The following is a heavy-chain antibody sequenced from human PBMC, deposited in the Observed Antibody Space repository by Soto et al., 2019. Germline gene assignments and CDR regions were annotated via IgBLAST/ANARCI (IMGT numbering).Heavy chain of an antibody. Sequence: DVQLVEPGGGLVQPGGSLRLSCAGSGFTFSTYWMSWVRQAPGKGLEWVANINQDGSEKYYVDSVRGRFTISRDNAKNSLYLQMNSLRADDTAVYYCAKGWDYGDYAGDYWGQGSLVTVSS. V-gene: IGHV3-7*01. CDR3: AKGWDYGDYAGDY. CDR2: INQDGSEK. J-gene: IGHJ4*02. D-gene: IGHD4-17*01. CDR1: GFTFSTYW.